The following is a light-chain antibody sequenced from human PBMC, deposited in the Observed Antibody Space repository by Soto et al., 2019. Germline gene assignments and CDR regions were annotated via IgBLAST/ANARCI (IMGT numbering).Light chain of an antibody. V-gene: IGKV3-20*01. J-gene: IGKJ1*01. CDR2: GAS. Sequence: EIVLTQSPGTLSLSPGERATLSCRASQSISSSYLAWYQQKPGQAPRLLLYGASSRATDIPDRFSGSGSGTDFTLTISGLEPEDFAVYYCQQYGSSLPWTFGQGTKVDIK. CDR1: QSISSSY. CDR3: QQYGSSLPWT.